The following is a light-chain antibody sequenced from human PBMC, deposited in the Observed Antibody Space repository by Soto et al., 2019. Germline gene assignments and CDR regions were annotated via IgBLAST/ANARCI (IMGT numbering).Light chain of an antibody. CDR1: QGLVYGDGHTY. CDR3: MQGTHWPPT. CDR2: KVS. V-gene: IGKV2-30*01. Sequence: DVVMTQSPLSLPVTLGQAASISCRSSQGLVYGDGHTYMHWFQQRPGQSPRRLIYKVSNRDSGVPDRYSGSASGSNFTLKISRVEAEDVGVYYCMQGTHWPPTSGGGTKVEIK. J-gene: IGKJ4*01.